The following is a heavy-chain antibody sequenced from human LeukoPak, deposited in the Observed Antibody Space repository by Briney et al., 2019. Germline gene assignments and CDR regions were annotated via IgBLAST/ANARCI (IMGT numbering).Heavy chain of an antibody. CDR3: ATPSGIVGASFDY. V-gene: IGHV4-34*01. D-gene: IGHD1-26*01. Sequence: PSETLSLTCAVYGGSFSGYYWSWIRQPPGKGLEWIGEINHSGSTNYNPSLKSRVTISVDTSKNQFSLKLSSVTAADTAVYYCATPSGIVGASFDYWGQGTLVTVSS. CDR1: GGSFSGYY. CDR2: INHSGST. J-gene: IGHJ4*02.